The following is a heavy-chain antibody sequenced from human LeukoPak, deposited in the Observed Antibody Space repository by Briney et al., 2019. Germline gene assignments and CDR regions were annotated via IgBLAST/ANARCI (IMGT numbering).Heavy chain of an antibody. CDR1: GGSISSYY. J-gene: IGHJ5*02. V-gene: IGHV4-59*01. CDR3: ARAESSGWYWFDP. D-gene: IGHD6-19*01. Sequence: SETLSLTCTVSGGSISSYYWSWIRQPPGKGLEWIGYIYYSGSTNYNPSLKSRVTISVATSKNQFSLKLSSVTAADTAVYYCARAESSGWYWFDPWGREPWSPSPQ. CDR2: IYYSGST.